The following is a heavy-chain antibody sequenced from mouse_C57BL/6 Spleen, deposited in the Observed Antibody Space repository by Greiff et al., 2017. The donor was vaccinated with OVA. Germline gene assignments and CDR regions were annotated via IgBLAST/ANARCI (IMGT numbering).Heavy chain of an antibody. J-gene: IGHJ2*01. CDR2: INPGSGGT. CDR3: ARSQTALDY. V-gene: IGHV1-54*01. D-gene: IGHD3-2*01. CDR1: GYAFTNYL. Sequence: VKLQESGAELVRPGTSVKVSCKASGYAFTNYLIEWVKQRPGQGLEWIGVINPGSGGTNYNEKFKGKATLTADKSSSTAYMQLSSLTSEDSAVYFCARSQTALDYWGQGTTLTVSS.